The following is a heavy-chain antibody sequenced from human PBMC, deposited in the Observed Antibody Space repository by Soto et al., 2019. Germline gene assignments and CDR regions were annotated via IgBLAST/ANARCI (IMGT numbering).Heavy chain of an antibody. D-gene: IGHD4-4*01. CDR3: ARSTVSPNWFDP. V-gene: IGHV4-4*02. J-gene: IGHJ5*02. CDR1: GGSISSSNW. Sequence: SETLSLTCAVSGGSISSSNWWSWVRQPPGKGLEGIGDIYHSGRTNYNPSLKNRVTISVDKSKNQFSLKLSSVTAADTAVYYCARSTVSPNWFDPWGQGTLVTVSS. CDR2: IYHSGRT.